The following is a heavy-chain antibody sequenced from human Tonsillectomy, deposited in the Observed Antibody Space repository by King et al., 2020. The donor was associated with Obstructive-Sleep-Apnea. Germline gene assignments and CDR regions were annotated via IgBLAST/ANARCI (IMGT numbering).Heavy chain of an antibody. J-gene: IGHJ6*02. CDR3: AGYDYGDISLGDYYYYYGMDV. D-gene: IGHD4-17*01. V-gene: IGHV1-69*10. CDR2: IIPILGIA. CDR1: GGTFSSYA. Sequence: QLVQSGAEVKKPGSSVKVSCKASGGTFSSYAISWVRQAPGQGLEWMGGIIPILGIANYAQKVQGRVTITADKSTSTAYMELGSLRSEDTAGYYCAGYDYGDISLGDYYYYYGMDVWGQGTTVTVSS.